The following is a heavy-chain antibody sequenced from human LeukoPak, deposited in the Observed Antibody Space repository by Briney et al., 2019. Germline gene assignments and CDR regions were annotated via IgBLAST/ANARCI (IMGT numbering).Heavy chain of an antibody. CDR3: AKDMGYDSSSIDY. D-gene: IGHD3-22*01. CDR2: ISWNSGSI. J-gene: IGHJ4*02. Sequence: PGRSLRLSCAASGFTFDDYAMHWVRQAPGKGLEWVSGISWNSGSIGYADSVKGRFTISRDNAKNSLYLQMNSLRAEDTALYYCAKDMGYDSSSIDYWGQGTLVTVSS. CDR1: GFTFDDYA. V-gene: IGHV3-9*01.